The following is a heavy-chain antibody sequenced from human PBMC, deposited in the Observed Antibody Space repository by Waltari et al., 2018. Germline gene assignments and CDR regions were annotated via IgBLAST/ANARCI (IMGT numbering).Heavy chain of an antibody. CDR1: GFTVGNNQ. CDR2: TDSAGST. CDR3: ARKTDTVIRVLWGDV. Sequence: EVQLVESGGGLVKPGGSLRLSCAASGFTVGNNQMSWVRQAPGKGWEWVSLTDSAGSTDYADSVKGRFTISRDSSKNTLYLQMNSLRSEDTAVYYCARKTDTVIRVLWGDVWGQGTTVTVSS. D-gene: IGHD3-10*01. V-gene: IGHV3-66*02. J-gene: IGHJ6*02.